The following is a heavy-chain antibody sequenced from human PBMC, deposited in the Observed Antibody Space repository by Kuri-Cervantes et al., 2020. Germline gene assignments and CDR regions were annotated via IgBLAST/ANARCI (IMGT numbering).Heavy chain of an antibody. V-gene: IGHV3-30*02. J-gene: IGHJ3*02. Sequence: GGSLRLSCAASGFTFSGYGMHWVRQAPGKGLEWVAFIRYDGSNKYYADSVKGRFTISRDNSKNTLYLQMNSLRAEDTAVYYCAIEGSIAVAGTLADAFDIWGQGTMVTVSS. CDR2: IRYDGSNK. CDR3: AIEGSIAVAGTLADAFDI. D-gene: IGHD6-19*01. CDR1: GFTFSGYG.